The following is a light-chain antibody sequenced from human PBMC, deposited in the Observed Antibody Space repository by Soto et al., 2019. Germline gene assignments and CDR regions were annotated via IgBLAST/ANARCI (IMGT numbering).Light chain of an antibody. CDR2: NAF. V-gene: IGKV3-20*01. J-gene: IGKJ4*01. CDR1: QSVSSSY. Sequence: EIVLTQSPGTLSLSPGERATLSCRASQSVSSSYLAWYQQKPGQAPRLLLYNAFNRATGIPDRFSGSGSGTDFPLTIRRLEPEDFAVYYCQQYGSSPGTFGGGTKVDIK. CDR3: QQYGSSPGT.